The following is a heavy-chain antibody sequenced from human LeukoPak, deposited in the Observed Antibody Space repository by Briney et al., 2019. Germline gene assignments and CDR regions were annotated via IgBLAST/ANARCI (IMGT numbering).Heavy chain of an antibody. Sequence: GGSLRLSCAASGLTFSSYAMSWVRQAPGKGLEWVSAISGSGGSTYYADSVKGRFTISRDNSKNTLYLQMNSLRAEDTAVYYCATYYYDSSGYRQLTRFDYWGQGTLVTVSS. V-gene: IGHV3-23*01. CDR2: ISGSGGST. CDR3: ATYYYDSSGYRQLTRFDY. CDR1: GLTFSSYA. J-gene: IGHJ4*02. D-gene: IGHD3-22*01.